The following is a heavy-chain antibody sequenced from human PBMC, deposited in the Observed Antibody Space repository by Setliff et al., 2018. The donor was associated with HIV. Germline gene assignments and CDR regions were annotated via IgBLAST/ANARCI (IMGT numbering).Heavy chain of an antibody. CDR3: VRNHEWALGT. J-gene: IGHJ5*02. CDR1: GGSFRGYY. V-gene: IGHV4-34*01. CDR2: IYHSGNA. Sequence: PSETLSLTCAVDGGSFRGYYWTWIRQPPGKGLEWIGEIYHSGNANYNPSLKSRVTMSIDTSKKQLSLKLASVTAADTAFYFCVRNHEWALGTWGQGLLVTVSS. D-gene: IGHD1-26*01.